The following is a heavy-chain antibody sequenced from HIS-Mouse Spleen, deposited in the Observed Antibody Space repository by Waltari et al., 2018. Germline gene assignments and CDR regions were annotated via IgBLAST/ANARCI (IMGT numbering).Heavy chain of an antibody. D-gene: IGHD1-26*01. V-gene: IGHV3-7*01. J-gene: IGHJ4*02. CDR2: IKQDGSEK. CDR3: ARRIVYFDY. CDR1: GFTFGSYW. Sequence: EVQLVESGGGLVQPGGSLRLSCAASGFTFGSYWMSWVCQAPGKGLEWVANIKQDGSEKYYVDSVKGRFTISRDNAKNSLYLQMNSLRAEDTAVYYCARRIVYFDYWGQGTLVTVSS.